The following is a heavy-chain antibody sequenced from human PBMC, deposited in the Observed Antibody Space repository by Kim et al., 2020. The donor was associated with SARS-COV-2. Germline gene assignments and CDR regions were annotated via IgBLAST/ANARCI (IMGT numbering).Heavy chain of an antibody. CDR3: AKDLQRSGWYPFSDY. J-gene: IGHJ4*02. CDR2: IWYDGSNK. Sequence: GGSLRLSCAASGFTFSSYAMHWVRQAPGKGLEWVAVIWYDGSNKYYADSVKGRFTISRDNSKNTLYLQMNSLRAEDTAVYYCAKDLQRSGWYPFSDYWGQGTLVTVSS. CDR1: GFTFSSYA. V-gene: IGHV3-33*06. D-gene: IGHD6-19*01.